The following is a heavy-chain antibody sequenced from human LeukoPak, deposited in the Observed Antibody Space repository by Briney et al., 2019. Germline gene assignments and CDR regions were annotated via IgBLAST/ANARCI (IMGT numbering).Heavy chain of an antibody. CDR1: GYTFTRNG. CDR2: ISADNGNT. CDR3: AMALWGSGKYYGMDV. V-gene: IGHV1-18*01. Sequence: ASVKVSCKASGYTFTRNGISWVRQAPGQGLEWMGWISADNGNTNYAQKLQGRVTMTTDTSTSTAYMELRSLRSDDTAVYYCAMALWGSGKYYGMDVWGQGTTVTVSS. D-gene: IGHD3-16*01. J-gene: IGHJ6*02.